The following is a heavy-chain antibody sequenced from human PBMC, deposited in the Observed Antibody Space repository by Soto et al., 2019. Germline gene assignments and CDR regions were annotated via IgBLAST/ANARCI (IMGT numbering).Heavy chain of an antibody. CDR2: IYYSGST. V-gene: IGHV4-59*08. D-gene: IGHD3-16*01. J-gene: IGHJ4*02. CDR3: ARLPPYDFPLDY. Sequence: SETLSLTCTVSGGSISSYYWSWIRLPPGKGLEWIGYIYYSGSTNYNPSLKSRVTISVDTSKNQFSLKLSSVTAADTAVYYCARLPPYDFPLDYWGQGTLVTVSS. CDR1: GGSISSYY.